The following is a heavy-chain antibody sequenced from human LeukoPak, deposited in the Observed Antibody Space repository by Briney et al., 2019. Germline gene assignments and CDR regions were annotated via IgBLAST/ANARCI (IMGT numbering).Heavy chain of an antibody. CDR2: IYSGGST. CDR3: ARDDTFQH. D-gene: IGHD3-22*01. J-gene: IGHJ1*01. CDR1: GFTFSNYG. Sequence: GGSLRLSCAASGFTFSNYGMQWVRQAPGKGLEWVSVIYSGGSTYYADSVKGRFTISRDNSKNTLYLQMNSLRAEDTAVYYCARDDTFQHWGQGTLVTVSS. V-gene: IGHV3-NL1*01.